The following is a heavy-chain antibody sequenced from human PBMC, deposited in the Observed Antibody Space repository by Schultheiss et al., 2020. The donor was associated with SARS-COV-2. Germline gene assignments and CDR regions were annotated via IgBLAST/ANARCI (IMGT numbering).Heavy chain of an antibody. CDR2: ISSSSSYI. Sequence: GESLKISCAASGFTFSGYSMNWVRQAPGKGLEWVSSISSSSSYIYYADSVKGRFTISRDNAKNSLYLQMNSLRAEDTAVYYCARDRRGLVRGIIDYWGQGTLVTVSS. J-gene: IGHJ4*02. D-gene: IGHD3-10*01. V-gene: IGHV3-21*01. CDR3: ARDRRGLVRGIIDY. CDR1: GFTFSGYS.